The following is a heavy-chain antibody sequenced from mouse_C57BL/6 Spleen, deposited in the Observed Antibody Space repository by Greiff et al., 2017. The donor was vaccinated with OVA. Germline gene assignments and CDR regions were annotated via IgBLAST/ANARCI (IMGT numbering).Heavy chain of an antibody. CDR1: GFTFSSYA. CDR2: ISDGGSYT. V-gene: IGHV5-4*01. CDR3: ARDRSYSNYERGAMDD. J-gene: IGHJ4*01. D-gene: IGHD2-5*01. Sequence: EVKVVESGGGLVKPGGSLKLSCAASGFTFSSYAMSWVRQTPEKRLEWVATISDGGSYTYYPDNVKGRFTISRDNAKNNLYLQMSHLKSEDTAMYYCARDRSYSNYERGAMDDWGQGTSVTVSS.